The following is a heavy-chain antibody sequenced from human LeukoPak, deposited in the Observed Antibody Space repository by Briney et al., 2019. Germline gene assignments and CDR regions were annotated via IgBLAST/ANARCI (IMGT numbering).Heavy chain of an antibody. CDR3: ARGPYCSGGSCYYFDY. V-gene: IGHV4-59*01. CDR1: GGSISSYY. D-gene: IGHD2-15*01. CDR2: IYYSGST. Sequence: SETLSLTCTVSGGSISSYYWSWIRQPPGKGLEWIGYIYYSGSTNYNPSLKSRVTISVDTSKNQFSLKLSSVTAADTAVYYCARGPYCSGGSCYYFDYWGQGTLVTVSS. J-gene: IGHJ4*02.